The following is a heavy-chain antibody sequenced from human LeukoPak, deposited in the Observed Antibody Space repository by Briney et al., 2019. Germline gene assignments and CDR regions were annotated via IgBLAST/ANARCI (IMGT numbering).Heavy chain of an antibody. D-gene: IGHD5-12*01. CDR1: GFTFSSYW. V-gene: IGHV3-7*01. Sequence: PGGSLRLSCAASGFTFSSYWMTWVRQAPGKGLEWVANIKQDGSDKYYVDSVKGRFTISRDNAKNSLFLQMNSLRAEDTAVYYRAKGKNGREGYQPTPVYFFYYWGQGTLVTVSS. CDR2: IKQDGSDK. J-gene: IGHJ4*02. CDR3: AKGKNGREGYQPTPVYFFYY.